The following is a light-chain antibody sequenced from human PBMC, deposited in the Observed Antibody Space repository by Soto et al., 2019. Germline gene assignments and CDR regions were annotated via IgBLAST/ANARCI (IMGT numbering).Light chain of an antibody. CDR3: QPYTTDSSHT. CDR2: DAS. J-gene: IGKJ4*01. CDR1: QSISSW. V-gene: IGKV1-5*01. Sequence: DFQMTLSPSTLSASVGDRVTLSCRASQSISSWLAWYQQQLGSHPRILIYDASSLEGGVTPRFSGSGYGTEFTLTISILQPDDFATYYCQPYTTDSSHTSGGGTKVDIK.